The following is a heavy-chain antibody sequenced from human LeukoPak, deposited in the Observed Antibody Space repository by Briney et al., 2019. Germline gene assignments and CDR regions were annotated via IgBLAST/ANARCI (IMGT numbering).Heavy chain of an antibody. D-gene: IGHD3-22*01. V-gene: IGHV1-69*13. J-gene: IGHJ5*02. Sequence: ASVKVSCKASGGTFISYAISWVRQAPGQGLEWMGGIIPIFGTANYAQKFQGRVTITADESTSTAYMELSSLRSEDTAVYYCARGSKYYDSSGYYYHWFDPWGQGTLVTVSS. CDR2: IIPIFGTA. CDR1: GGTFISYA. CDR3: ARGSKYYDSSGYYYHWFDP.